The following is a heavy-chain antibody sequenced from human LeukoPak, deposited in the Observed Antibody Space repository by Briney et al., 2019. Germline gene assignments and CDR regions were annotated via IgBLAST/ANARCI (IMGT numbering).Heavy chain of an antibody. J-gene: IGHJ4*02. V-gene: IGHV4-38-2*02. D-gene: IGHD3-10*01. CDR3: ARETSDYYGSGRYLDY. CDR2: IYHSGST. CDR1: GYSIGSGYY. Sequence: SETLSLTCTVSGYSIGSGYYWGWIRQPPGKGLEWIGSIYHSGSTYYNPSLKSRVTISVDTSKNQFSLKLSSVTAADTAVYYCARETSDYYGSGRYLDYWGQGTLVTVSS.